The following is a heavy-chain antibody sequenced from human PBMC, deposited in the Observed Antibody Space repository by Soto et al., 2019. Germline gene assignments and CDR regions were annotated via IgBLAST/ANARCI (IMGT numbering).Heavy chain of an antibody. D-gene: IGHD3-3*01. V-gene: IGHV4-4*02. Sequence: QVQLQESGPGLVKPSGTLSLTCAVSSGSISSSNWWSWVRQPPGKGLEWIGEIYHSGSTNYNPALKRRVTISVDKSKNQCSLKLSSVTAADTAVYYCARVSGTIFGVVPMDVWGKGTTDTVSS. CDR3: ARVSGTIFGVVPMDV. CDR2: IYHSGST. J-gene: IGHJ6*03. CDR1: SGSISSSNW.